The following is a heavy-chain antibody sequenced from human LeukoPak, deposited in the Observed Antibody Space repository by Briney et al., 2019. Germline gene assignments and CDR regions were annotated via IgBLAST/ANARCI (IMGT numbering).Heavy chain of an antibody. Sequence: ASVKVSCKASGYTFTSYGISWVRQAPGQGLEWMGWISAYNGNTNYAQKLQGRVTMTTDTSTSTAYMELRSLRSDDTAVYYCARDLEYYYDSSGYFFAFDNWGQGTMVTVSS. CDR1: GYTFTSYG. V-gene: IGHV1-18*01. CDR2: ISAYNGNT. CDR3: ARDLEYYYDSSGYFFAFDN. D-gene: IGHD3-22*01. J-gene: IGHJ3*02.